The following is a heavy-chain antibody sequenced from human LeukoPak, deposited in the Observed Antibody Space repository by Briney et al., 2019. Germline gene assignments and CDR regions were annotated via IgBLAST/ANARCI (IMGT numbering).Heavy chain of an antibody. J-gene: IGHJ3*02. CDR3: ARGGSGEYPGAFDI. Sequence: SETLSLTCAVYGGSFSGYYWSWIRQPPGKGLEWIGEINHSGSTNYNPSLKSRVTISVDTSKNQFSLRLSSVTAADTAVYYCARGGSGEYPGAFDIWGQGTMVTVSS. V-gene: IGHV4-34*01. CDR2: INHSGST. CDR1: GGSFSGYY. D-gene: IGHD2-2*01.